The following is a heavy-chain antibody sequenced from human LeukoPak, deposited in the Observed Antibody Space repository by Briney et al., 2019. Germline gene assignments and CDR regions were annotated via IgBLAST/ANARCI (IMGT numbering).Heavy chain of an antibody. V-gene: IGHV3-11*04. Sequence: GGSLRLSCVGSGFMFSDYYMSWIRQAPGKGLEWASYISNDSVDKYYVDSVRGRFTISRDNAKKSMYLQMSGLRVEDTAVYYCARRDWVSGAVRAFDIWGQGTMVTVSS. J-gene: IGHJ3*02. CDR1: GFMFSDYY. D-gene: IGHD3-3*01. CDR2: ISNDSVDK. CDR3: ARRDWVSGAVRAFDI.